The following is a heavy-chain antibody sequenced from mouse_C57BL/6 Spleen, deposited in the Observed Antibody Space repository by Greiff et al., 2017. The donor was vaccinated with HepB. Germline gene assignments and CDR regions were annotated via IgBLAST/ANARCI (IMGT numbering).Heavy chain of an antibody. J-gene: IGHJ1*03. V-gene: IGHV14-4*01. CDR2: IDPENGDT. D-gene: IGHD1-1*01. CDR3: TTYRYWSSYDWYVDV. Sequence: VQLQQSGAELVRPGASVKLSCTASGFNIKDDYMHWAKQRPEQGLEWIGWIDPENGDTEYASKFQGKATITADQSSNTAYLQLSSLTSEDTAVYYGTTYRYWSSYDWYVDVWGTGTTVTVSS. CDR1: GFNIKDDY.